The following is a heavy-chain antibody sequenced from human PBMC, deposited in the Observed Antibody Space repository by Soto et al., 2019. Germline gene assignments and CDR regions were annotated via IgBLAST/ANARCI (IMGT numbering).Heavy chain of an antibody. CDR2: IGSSGRTI. CDR3: ARSLTIFGVASDKAHFDY. J-gene: IGHJ4*02. V-gene: IGHV3-48*03. D-gene: IGHD3-3*01. Sequence: GGSLRLSCAACGFTFRTYEMNWVRQAPGKGVQWVSYIGSSGRTIYYGDSVKGRFTISRDNARNSLFLQMNSLRAEDTAVYYWARSLTIFGVASDKAHFDYWGQGTVVTVSS. CDR1: GFTFRTYE.